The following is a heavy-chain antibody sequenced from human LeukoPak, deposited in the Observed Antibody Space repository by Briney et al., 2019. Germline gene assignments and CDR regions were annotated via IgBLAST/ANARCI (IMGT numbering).Heavy chain of an antibody. CDR1: GFTFSSYW. CDR3: ARDKVVGPTQFDY. D-gene: IGHD1-26*01. CDR2: IEQVGSEI. J-gene: IGHJ4*02. V-gene: IGHV3-7*01. Sequence: PGGSLRLSCAASGFTFSSYWMSSVRQAPAKGLEWVAHIEQVGSEIYYVDSVKGRFTISKDNAKNSLYLQMNSLRAEDTAVYYCARDKVVGPTQFDYWGQGALVTVSS.